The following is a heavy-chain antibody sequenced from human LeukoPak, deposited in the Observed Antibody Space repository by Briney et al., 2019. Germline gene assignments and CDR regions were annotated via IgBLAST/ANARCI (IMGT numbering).Heavy chain of an antibody. J-gene: IGHJ5*02. CDR2: IREDGSEK. CDR1: GFTFSMYA. V-gene: IGHV3-7*05. D-gene: IGHD6-13*01. CDR3: ARDLGRISAAAIPGGS. Sequence: GGPLRLSCTASGFTFSMYAMSWVRQAPGKGLEWVANIREDGSEKNYLDSVKGRFTVSRDNAQNSLYLQMDSLRVEDTAVYYCARDLGRISAAAIPGGSWGQGTLVTVSS.